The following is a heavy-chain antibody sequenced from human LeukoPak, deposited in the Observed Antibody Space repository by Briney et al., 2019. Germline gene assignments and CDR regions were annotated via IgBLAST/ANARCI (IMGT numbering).Heavy chain of an antibody. CDR1: GGSFSGYY. CDR2: INHSGST. Sequence: SETLSLTCAVYGGSFSGYYWSWIRQPPGKGLEWIGEINHSGSTNYNPSLKSRVTISVDTSKNQFSLKLSSVTAADTAVYYCARELRITIFGPKDAFDIWGQGTMVTVSS. D-gene: IGHD3-3*01. V-gene: IGHV4-34*01. J-gene: IGHJ3*02. CDR3: ARELRITIFGPKDAFDI.